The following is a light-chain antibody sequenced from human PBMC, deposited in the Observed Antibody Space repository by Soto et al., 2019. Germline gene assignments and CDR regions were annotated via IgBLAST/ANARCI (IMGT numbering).Light chain of an antibody. CDR1: QSVSINY. Sequence: EIVLTQSPGTLYLSPGERATLSCRASQSVSINYLAWYQQKPGQAPRLLIYVASSRATGVPDRFSGSGSGTDFTLAISRLEPEDVAVYYCQQYGSSPRTFGQGTKLEIK. CDR3: QQYGSSPRT. V-gene: IGKV3-20*01. J-gene: IGKJ2*01. CDR2: VAS.